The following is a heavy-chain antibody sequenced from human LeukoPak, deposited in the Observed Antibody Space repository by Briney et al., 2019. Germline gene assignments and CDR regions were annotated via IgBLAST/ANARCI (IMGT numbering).Heavy chain of an antibody. CDR2: INHSGST. CDR3: ARRLDDYIWGSYRYTRTIPFDY. V-gene: IGHV4-34*01. D-gene: IGHD3-16*02. Sequence: PSETLSLTCAVYGGSFSGYYWSWIRQPPGKGLEWIGEINHSGSTNYNPSLKSRVTISVDTSKNQFSLKLSSVTAADTAVYYCARRLDDYIWGSYRYTRTIPFDYWGQGTLVTVSS. CDR1: GGSFSGYY. J-gene: IGHJ4*02.